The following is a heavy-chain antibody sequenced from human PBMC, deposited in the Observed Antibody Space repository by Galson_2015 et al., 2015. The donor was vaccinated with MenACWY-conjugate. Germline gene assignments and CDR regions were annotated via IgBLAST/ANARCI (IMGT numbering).Heavy chain of an antibody. J-gene: IGHJ4*02. CDR2: ISSYNGNT. CDR3: ARVGAAGTWVEYDY. D-gene: IGHD6-13*01. Sequence: SVKVSCKASGYIFTSYGISWVRQAPGQGLEWMGWISSYNGNTNYEQKFQGRITMSTDTSTTTDYMELRSLRFDDTAVYYCARVGAAGTWVEYDYWGQGTLVTVSS. V-gene: IGHV1-18*01. CDR1: GYIFTSYG.